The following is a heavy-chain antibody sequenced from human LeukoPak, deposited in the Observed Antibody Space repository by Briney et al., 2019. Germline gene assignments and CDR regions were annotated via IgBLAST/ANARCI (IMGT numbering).Heavy chain of an antibody. CDR3: AREPRYDFWSGYLYYYYYYMDV. Sequence: GGSLRLSCAASGFTFSNYWMSWVRQAPGKGLEWVANIKQDGSEKYYVDSVKGRFTISRDNAKNSLYLQMNSLRAEDTAVYYCAREPRYDFWSGYLYYYYYYMDVWGKGTTVTVSS. D-gene: IGHD3-3*01. CDR1: GFTFSNYW. CDR2: IKQDGSEK. V-gene: IGHV3-7*01. J-gene: IGHJ6*03.